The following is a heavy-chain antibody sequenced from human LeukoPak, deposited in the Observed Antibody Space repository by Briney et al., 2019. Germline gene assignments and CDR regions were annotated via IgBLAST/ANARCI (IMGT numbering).Heavy chain of an antibody. CDR1: GCSISSSGHS. V-gene: IGHV4-39*01. D-gene: IGHD6-13*01. J-gene: IGHJ5*02. CDR3: AQSLGSSDWMGNWFDR. CDR2: IYYTGRT. Sequence: SETLSLTCTVSGCSISSSGHSWGRIRQPPGKELEWTGTIYYTGRTYSNPSLKSRVTISVDTSKNQFSLRLSSVTAADTAVYYCAQSLGSSDWMGNWFDRWGQGMLVTVSS.